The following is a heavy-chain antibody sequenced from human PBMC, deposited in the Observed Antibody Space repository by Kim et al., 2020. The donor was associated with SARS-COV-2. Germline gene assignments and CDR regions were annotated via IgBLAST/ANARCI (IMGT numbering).Heavy chain of an antibody. CDR2: IIPILGIA. V-gene: IGHV1-69*02. CDR1: GGTFSSYT. CDR3: ARGGGGCSGGSCYSQRGVDYYYYGMDV. J-gene: IGHJ6*02. D-gene: IGHD2-15*01. Sequence: SVKVSCKASGGTFSSYTISWVRQAPGQGLEWMGRIIPILGIANYAQKFQGRVTITADKSTSTAYMELSSLRSEDTAVYYCARGGGGCSGGSCYSQRGVDYYYYGMDVWGQGTTVTVSS.